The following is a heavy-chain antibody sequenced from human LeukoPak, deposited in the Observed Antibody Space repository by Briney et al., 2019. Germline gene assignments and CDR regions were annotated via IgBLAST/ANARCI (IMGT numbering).Heavy chain of an antibody. Sequence: PSETLSLTCTVSGGSISSYYWSWIRQPPGKGLEWIGYIYYSGSTNYNPSLKNRVTISVDTSKNQFSLKLSSVTAADTAVYYCARGGGAYYYDSSGYDYWGQGTLVTVSS. CDR1: GGSISSYY. CDR3: ARGGGAYYYDSSGYDY. V-gene: IGHV4-59*01. J-gene: IGHJ4*02. CDR2: IYYSGST. D-gene: IGHD3-22*01.